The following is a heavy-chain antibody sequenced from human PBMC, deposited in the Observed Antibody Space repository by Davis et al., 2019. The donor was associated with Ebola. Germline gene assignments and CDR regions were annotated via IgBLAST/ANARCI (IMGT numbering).Heavy chain of an antibody. Sequence: ASVKVSCKASGYTFTSYGISWVRQAPGQGLEWMGWINPNSGGTNYAQKFQGRVTMTRDTSISTAYMELSGLRSDETAVYYCARDRACSGGSCYRWFDPWGQGTLVTVSS. CDR2: INPNSGGT. CDR3: ARDRACSGGSCYRWFDP. D-gene: IGHD2-15*01. V-gene: IGHV1-2*02. CDR1: GYTFTSYG. J-gene: IGHJ5*02.